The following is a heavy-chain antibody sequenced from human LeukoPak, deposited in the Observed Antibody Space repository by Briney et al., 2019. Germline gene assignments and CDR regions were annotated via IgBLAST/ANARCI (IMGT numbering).Heavy chain of an antibody. CDR2: IKSKTDGGTT. J-gene: IGHJ4*02. D-gene: IGHD3-22*01. Sequence: GGSLRLSCTASGFTFGDYAMSWVRQAPGKGLEWVGRIKSKTDGGTTDYAAPVKGRFTISRDDSKNTLYLQMNSLKTEDTAVYYCTTELYYYDSSGYSYYFDYWGQGTLVTVSS. CDR3: TTELYYYDSSGYSYYFDY. CDR1: GFTFGDYA. V-gene: IGHV3-15*01.